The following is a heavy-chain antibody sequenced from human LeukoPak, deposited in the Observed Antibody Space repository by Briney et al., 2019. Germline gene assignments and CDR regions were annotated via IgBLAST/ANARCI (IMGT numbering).Heavy chain of an antibody. V-gene: IGHV3-30*03. J-gene: IGHJ5*02. Sequence: PGRSLRLSCAASGFTFTSYVMHWVRQAPGKGLQWVALISYDGSNKYYADSVKGRFTISRDNSKNTLYLQMNSLRAEDTAVYYCARPRGAAAGTFGCHPWGQGTLVTVSS. CDR1: GFTFTSYV. D-gene: IGHD6-13*01. CDR2: ISYDGSNK. CDR3: ARPRGAAAGTFGCHP.